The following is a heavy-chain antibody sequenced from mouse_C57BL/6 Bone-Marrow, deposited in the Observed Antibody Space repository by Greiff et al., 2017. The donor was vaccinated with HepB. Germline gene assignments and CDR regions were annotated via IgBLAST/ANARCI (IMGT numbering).Heavy chain of an antibody. J-gene: IGHJ2*01. Sequence: VQLQQSGAELVRPGASVTLSCKASGYTFTDYEMHWVKQTPVHGLEWIGAIDPETGGTAYNQKFKGKAILTADQSSSTAYMELRSLTSEDSAVYYCTREGVTTVVADLDYWGQGTTLTVSS. V-gene: IGHV1-15*01. CDR3: TREGVTTVVADLDY. D-gene: IGHD1-1*01. CDR1: GYTFTDYE. CDR2: IDPETGGT.